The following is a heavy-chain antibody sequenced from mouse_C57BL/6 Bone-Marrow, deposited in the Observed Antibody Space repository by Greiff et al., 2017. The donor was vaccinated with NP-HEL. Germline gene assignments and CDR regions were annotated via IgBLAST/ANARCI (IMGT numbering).Heavy chain of an antibody. J-gene: IGHJ4*01. CDR2: ISDGGSYT. V-gene: IGHV5-4*01. CDR3: AVIYYYAMDY. CDR1: GFTFSSYA. Sequence: EVQVVESGGGLVKPGGSLKLSCAASGFTFSSYAMSWVRQTPEKRLEWVATISDGGSYTYYPDNVKGRFTISRDNAKNNLYLQMSHLKSEDTAMYYCAVIYYYAMDYWGQGTSVTVSS.